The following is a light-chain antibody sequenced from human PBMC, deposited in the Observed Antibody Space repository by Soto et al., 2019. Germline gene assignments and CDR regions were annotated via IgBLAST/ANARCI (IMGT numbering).Light chain of an antibody. Sequence: QMAQSPIPLTASVGDRVTVICRARQHISTSVAWYQQKPGKAPKLLIFAASSLQSGVPSRFSGSGSGTDFTLTISSLQREDFAIYYCQQRYSTFLRTFGQGTKVDI. J-gene: IGKJ1*01. CDR2: AAS. CDR1: QHISTS. CDR3: QQRYSTFLRT. V-gene: IGKV1-39*01.